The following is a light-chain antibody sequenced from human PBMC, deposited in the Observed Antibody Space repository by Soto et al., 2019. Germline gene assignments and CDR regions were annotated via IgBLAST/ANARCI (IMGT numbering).Light chain of an antibody. Sequence: EIVLTHSPGTLSLSPGERATLSCRASQTITNNYLAWYQQKPGQAPRLVIYDASSRATGIPDRFSASGSGTDFTLTISRLEPEDVAVYYCQQYGSSPLTFGGGTKVDIK. CDR1: QTITNNY. V-gene: IGKV3-20*01. J-gene: IGKJ4*01. CDR2: DAS. CDR3: QQYGSSPLT.